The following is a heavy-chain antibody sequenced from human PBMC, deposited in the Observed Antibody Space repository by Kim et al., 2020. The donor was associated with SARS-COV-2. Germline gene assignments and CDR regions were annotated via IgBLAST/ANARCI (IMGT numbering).Heavy chain of an antibody. CDR2: ISSSGSTI. J-gene: IGHJ6*02. V-gene: IGHV3-48*03. CDR1: GFTFSSYE. Sequence: GGSLRLSCAASGFTFSSYEMNWVRQAPGKGLEWVSYISSSGSTIYYADSVKGRFTISRDNAKNSLYLQVNSLRAEDTAVYYCARDPNSYGYYYGMDVCGQGTTVTVSS. D-gene: IGHD5-18*01. CDR3: ARDPNSYGYYYGMDV.